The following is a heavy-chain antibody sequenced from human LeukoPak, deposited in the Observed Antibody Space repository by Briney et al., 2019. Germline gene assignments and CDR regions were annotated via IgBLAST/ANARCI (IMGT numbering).Heavy chain of an antibody. CDR1: GFTFSNAW. V-gene: IGHV3-15*01. J-gene: IGHJ4*02. CDR3: ARRILSSGWYFDY. Sequence: NPGGSLRLSCVASGFTFSNAWMTWVRQAPGKGLEWVGRIKSKADGGTADHAAPVKGRFNISRDDSKNTLYLQMNSLKTEDTAVYYCARRILSSGWYFDYWGQGTLVTVSS. D-gene: IGHD6-19*01. CDR2: IKSKADGGTA.